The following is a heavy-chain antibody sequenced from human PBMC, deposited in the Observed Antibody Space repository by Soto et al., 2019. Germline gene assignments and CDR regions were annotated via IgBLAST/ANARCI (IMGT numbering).Heavy chain of an antibody. V-gene: IGHV4-4*02. CDR3: ARDKTRIVVVPAAIDYYYGMDV. CDR1: GGSISSSNW. CDR2: IYHSGST. D-gene: IGHD2-2*01. Sequence: QVQLQESGPGLVKPSGTLSLTCAVSGGSISSSNWWSWVRQPPGKGLEWIGEIYHSGSTNYNPALKSRVTISVDKSKNQFSLKLSSVTAADTAVYYCARDKTRIVVVPAAIDYYYGMDVWGQGTTVTVSS. J-gene: IGHJ6*02.